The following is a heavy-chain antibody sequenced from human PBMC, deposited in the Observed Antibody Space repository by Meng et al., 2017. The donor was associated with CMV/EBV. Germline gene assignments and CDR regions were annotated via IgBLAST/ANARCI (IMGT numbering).Heavy chain of an antibody. J-gene: IGHJ4*02. Sequence: GGSLRLSCAASGFTFSSYSMNWVRQAPGKGLEWVSYISSSSSYIYYADSVKGRFTISRDNAKNSLYLQMNSLRAEDTAVYYCARVYIAAAGVSDYWGQGTLVTVSS. V-gene: IGHV3-21*05. CDR1: GFTFSSYS. CDR2: ISSSSSYI. D-gene: IGHD6-13*01. CDR3: ARVYIAAAGVSDY.